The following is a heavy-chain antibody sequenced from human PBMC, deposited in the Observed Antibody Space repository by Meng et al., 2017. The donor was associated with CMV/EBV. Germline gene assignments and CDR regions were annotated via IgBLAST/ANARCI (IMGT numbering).Heavy chain of an antibody. CDR1: GFTFSSYA. J-gene: IGHJ6*02. CDR2: ISYDGSNK. Sequence: GESLKISCAASGFTFSSYAMHWVRQAPGKGLEWVAVISYDGSNKYYADSAKGRFTISRDNSKNTLYLQMNSLRAEDTAVYYCARVGALPTFYGMDVWGQGTTVTVSS. V-gene: IGHV3-30-3*01. D-gene: IGHD1-1*01. CDR3: ARVGALPTFYGMDV.